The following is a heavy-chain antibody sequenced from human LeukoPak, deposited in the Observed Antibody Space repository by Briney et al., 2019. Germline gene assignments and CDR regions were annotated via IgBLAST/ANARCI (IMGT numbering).Heavy chain of an antibody. Sequence: SETLSLTCTVSGGSISSGSYYWSWIRQPAGKGLEWIGRIYTSGSTNYNPSLKSRVTIPVDTSKNQFSLKLSSVTAADTAVYYCARADFGGNSDYWGQGTLVTVSS. V-gene: IGHV4-61*02. J-gene: IGHJ4*02. CDR2: IYTSGST. D-gene: IGHD2-21*01. CDR1: GGSISSGSYY. CDR3: ARADFGGNSDY.